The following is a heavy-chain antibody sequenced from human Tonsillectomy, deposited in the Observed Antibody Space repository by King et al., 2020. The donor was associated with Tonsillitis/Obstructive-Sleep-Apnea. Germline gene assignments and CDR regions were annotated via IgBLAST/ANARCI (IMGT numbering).Heavy chain of an antibody. Sequence: VQLVQSGAEVKKPGSSVKVSCKASGGTFSSYAISWVRQAPGQGLEWMGGIIPVFGTTNYAQKFQGRVTITADESTSTAYMELSSLRSDDTAVYYCARGKGHGSGSPLVYCDSWGQGTLVTVSS. D-gene: IGHD2-15*01. CDR3: ARGKGHGSGSPLVYCDS. J-gene: IGHJ4*02. V-gene: IGHV1-69*12. CDR2: IIPVFGTT. CDR1: GGTFSSYA.